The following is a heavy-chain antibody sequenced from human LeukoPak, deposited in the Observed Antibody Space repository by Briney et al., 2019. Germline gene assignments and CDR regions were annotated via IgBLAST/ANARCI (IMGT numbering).Heavy chain of an antibody. J-gene: IGHJ4*02. V-gene: IGHV4-34*01. CDR1: GGSFSGYY. CDR2: INHSGST. CDR3: AGGAPYYYGSGSTFDY. Sequence: SETLSLTCAVYGGSFSGYYWSWIRQPPGKGLEWIGEINHSGSTNYNPSLKSRVTISVDTSKNQFSLKLSSETAADTAVYYCAGGAPYYYGSGSTFDYWGQGTLVTVSS. D-gene: IGHD3-10*01.